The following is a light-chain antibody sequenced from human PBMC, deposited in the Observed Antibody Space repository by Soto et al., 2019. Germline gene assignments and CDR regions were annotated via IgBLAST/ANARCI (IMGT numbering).Light chain of an antibody. V-gene: IGKV4-1*01. CDR2: WAS. CDR1: QSVLYSSNNKNY. CDR3: HQYYGIPLT. J-gene: IGKJ5*01. Sequence: DVVLTQSPDSLAVSLGERATINCKSSQSVLYSSNNKNYLAWYQQKPGQPPKLLIYWASTRESGVPDRFSGSGSGSDFTLTISSLQAEDVAVYFCHQYYGIPLTCGQGTRLEIK.